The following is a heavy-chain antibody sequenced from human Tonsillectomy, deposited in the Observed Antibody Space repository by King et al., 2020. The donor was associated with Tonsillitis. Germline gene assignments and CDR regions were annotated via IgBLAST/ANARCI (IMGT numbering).Heavy chain of an antibody. J-gene: IGHJ5*02. CDR3: AKPSIAVAGRGWFDP. CDR1: GGSYSSSNYY. CDR2: IYYSVST. V-gene: IGHV4-39*02. D-gene: IGHD6-19*01. Sequence: QLQESGPGLVRPSETLSLTCIVSGGSYSSSNYYWGWIRQPPGKGLECIVNIYYSVSTYYNPSLRSRGTISGDTSKNHFSLKLRSVTAADTAVYYCAKPSIAVAGRGWFDPWGQGTLVTVSS.